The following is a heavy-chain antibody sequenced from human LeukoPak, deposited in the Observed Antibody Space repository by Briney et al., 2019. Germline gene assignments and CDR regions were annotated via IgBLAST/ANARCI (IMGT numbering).Heavy chain of an antibody. Sequence: GASVKVSCKLSGDTLTDLSIHWVRQAPGRGLEWMGGFDPEDGETIYAQKFQGRVTITEDSSTDTGYMEMSSLRSEDTAIFYCATDYGGGFDHWGQGTLVTVSS. CDR3: ATDYGGGFDH. D-gene: IGHD4-17*01. V-gene: IGHV1-24*01. J-gene: IGHJ4*02. CDR1: GDTLTDLS. CDR2: FDPEDGET.